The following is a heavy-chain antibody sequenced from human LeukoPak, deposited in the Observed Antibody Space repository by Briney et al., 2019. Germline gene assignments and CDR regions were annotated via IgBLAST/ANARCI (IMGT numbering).Heavy chain of an antibody. V-gene: IGHV1-46*01. CDR3: ARGGITMIPSAMVNWFDP. CDR2: INPSGGST. D-gene: IGHD3-22*01. Sequence: ASVKVSCKASGYTFTSYYMHWVRQAPGQGLEWMGIINPSGGSTSYAQKFQGRVTMTRDTSTSTVYMELSSLRSVDTAVYYCARGGITMIPSAMVNWFDPWGQGTLVTVSS. J-gene: IGHJ5*02. CDR1: GYTFTSYY.